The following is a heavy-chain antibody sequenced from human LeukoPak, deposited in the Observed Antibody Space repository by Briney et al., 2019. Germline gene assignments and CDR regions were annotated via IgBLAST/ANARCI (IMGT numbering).Heavy chain of an antibody. Sequence: PGGFLRLSCAASGFTFSSYAMSWVRQAPGKGLEWVSAISGSGGSTYYADSVKGRFTISRDNSKNTLYLQMNSLRAEDTAVYYCAKSHMVRGVIAYYFDYWGQGTLVTVSS. J-gene: IGHJ4*02. CDR1: GFTFSSYA. D-gene: IGHD3-10*01. CDR3: AKSHMVRGVIAYYFDY. V-gene: IGHV3-23*01. CDR2: ISGSGGST.